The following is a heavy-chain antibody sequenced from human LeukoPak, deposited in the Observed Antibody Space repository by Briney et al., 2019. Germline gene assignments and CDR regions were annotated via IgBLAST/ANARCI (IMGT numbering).Heavy chain of an antibody. CDR3: ARDLNYGNSNPYYFDY. V-gene: IGHV3-48*03. CDR2: ISGTSSII. D-gene: IGHD4-23*01. J-gene: IGHJ4*02. CDR1: GFTFRTYE. Sequence: QPGGSLRLSCAASGFTFRTYEMSWVRQAPGKGLEWVSYISGTSSIIHYADSVKGRFTISRDNAKNSLYLQMNSLRAEDTAVYYCARDLNYGNSNPYYFDYWGPGTLVIVSS.